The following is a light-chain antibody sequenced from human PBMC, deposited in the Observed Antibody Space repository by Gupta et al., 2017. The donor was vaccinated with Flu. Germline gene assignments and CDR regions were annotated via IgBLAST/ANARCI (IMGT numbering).Light chain of an antibody. V-gene: IGKV3-11*01. Sequence: ATLSLSPGERATLSCRVSQSVGSSLAWYQQTPGQAPRLLIYDTSTRATGIPARFSGSGSWTDFTLTISSLEPEDFAVYFCQQRSNWPPGPFGPGTKVDIK. J-gene: IGKJ3*01. CDR1: QSVGSS. CDR2: DTS. CDR3: QQRSNWPPGP.